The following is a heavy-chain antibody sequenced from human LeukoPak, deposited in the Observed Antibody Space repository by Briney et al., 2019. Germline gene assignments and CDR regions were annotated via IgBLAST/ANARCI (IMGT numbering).Heavy chain of an antibody. CDR2: ISGSDGST. J-gene: IGHJ5*02. D-gene: IGHD3-3*01. V-gene: IGHV3-23*01. CDR1: GFTFSSYA. CDR3: AKDGYDFWSGYQIDL. Sequence: QPGGSLRLSCSASGFTFSSYAMTWVRQAPGKGLEWVSAISGSDGSTYYADSVTGRFTISRDNSKNTLYLQMSSLRVDDTAVYYCAKDGYDFWSGYQIDLWGQGTLVTVSS.